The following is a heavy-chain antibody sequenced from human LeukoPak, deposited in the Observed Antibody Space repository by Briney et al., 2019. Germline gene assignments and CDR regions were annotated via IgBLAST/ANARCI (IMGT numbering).Heavy chain of an antibody. Sequence: PGGSLRLSCAASGFTFTSYAMSWVRQAPGKGLEWVSAISDNGGSTYYADSVKGRFTLSRDNSKNTLCLQMNSLRADDTAIYYCAKDSSTKSGDYDYFDNWGQGTLVTVSS. J-gene: IGHJ4*02. D-gene: IGHD2-2*01. V-gene: IGHV3-23*01. CDR3: AKDSSTKSGDYDYFDN. CDR1: GFTFTSYA. CDR2: ISDNGGST.